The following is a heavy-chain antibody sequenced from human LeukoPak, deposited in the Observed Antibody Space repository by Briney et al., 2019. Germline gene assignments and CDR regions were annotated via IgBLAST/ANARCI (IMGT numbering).Heavy chain of an antibody. Sequence: ASVKVSCKXSGYTFTSYGISWVRQAPGQGLEWMGIINPSGGSTSYAQKFQGRVTMTRDTSTSTVYMELSSLRSEDTAVYYCARVRLEAAHEYFQHWGQGTLVTVSS. CDR3: ARVRLEAAHEYFQH. V-gene: IGHV1-46*01. J-gene: IGHJ1*01. CDR2: INPSGGST. D-gene: IGHD6-25*01. CDR1: GYTFTSYG.